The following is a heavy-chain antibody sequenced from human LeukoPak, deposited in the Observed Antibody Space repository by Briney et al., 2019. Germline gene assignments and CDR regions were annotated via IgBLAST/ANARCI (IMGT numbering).Heavy chain of an antibody. J-gene: IGHJ4*02. V-gene: IGHV4-59*01. CDR3: ARGSYSVDY. D-gene: IGHD1-26*01. Sequence: SETLSLTCTVSGGSISSYYWSWIRQPPGKGLEWIGYIYYSGSTNYNPSLKSRVTISVDRSKNQFSLKLSSVTDADAAVYYCARGSYSVDYWGQGTLVTVSS. CDR2: IYYSGST. CDR1: GGSISSYY.